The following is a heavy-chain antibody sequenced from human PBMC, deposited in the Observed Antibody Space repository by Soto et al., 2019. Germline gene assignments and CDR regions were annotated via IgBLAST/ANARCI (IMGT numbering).Heavy chain of an antibody. V-gene: IGHV1-69*02. J-gene: IGHJ4*02. D-gene: IGHD2-15*01. CDR3: ASSGYCSGGSCFAFDY. CDR1: GGTFSSYT. CDR2: IIPILGIA. Sequence: GASVKVSCKASGGTFSSYTISWVRQAPGQGLEWMGRIIPILGIANYAQKFQGRVTITADKSTSTAYMELSSLRSEDTAVYYCASSGYCSGGSCFAFDYWGQGTLVTVSS.